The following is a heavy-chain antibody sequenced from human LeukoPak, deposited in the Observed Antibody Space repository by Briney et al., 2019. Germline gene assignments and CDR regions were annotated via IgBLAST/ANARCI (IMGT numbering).Heavy chain of an antibody. CDR2: VYYTGST. V-gene: IGHV4-39*01. J-gene: IGHJ3*02. CDR3: ARRYCTNGVCYRSGFDI. Sequence: SETLSLTCTVSGGSISSSSYYWGWIRQPPGKELEWIGTVYYTGSTYYNPSLKSRVTISVDTSKNQFSLKLSSVTAADTAVYYCARRYCTNGVCYRSGFDIWGQGTMVTVSS. CDR1: GGSISSSSYY. D-gene: IGHD2-8*01.